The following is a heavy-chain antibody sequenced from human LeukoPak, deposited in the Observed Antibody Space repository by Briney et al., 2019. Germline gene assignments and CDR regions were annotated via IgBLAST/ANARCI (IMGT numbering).Heavy chain of an antibody. CDR1: GFTFSSYA. D-gene: IGHD1-26*01. CDR3: ARDGIVGPTAFDY. V-gene: IGHV3-23*01. Sequence: GGSLRLSCAASGFTFSSYAMSWVRQAPGKGLEWVSAISGSGGSTYYADSVKGRFTISRDNSKNTLYLQMNSLRAEDTAVYYCARDGIVGPTAFDYWGQGTLVTVSS. J-gene: IGHJ4*02. CDR2: ISGSGGST.